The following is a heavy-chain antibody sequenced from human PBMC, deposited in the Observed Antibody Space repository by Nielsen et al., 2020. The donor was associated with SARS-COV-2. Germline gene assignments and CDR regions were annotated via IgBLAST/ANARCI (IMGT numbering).Heavy chain of an antibody. Sequence: ASVKVSCKASGYTFPDSYILRVRQAPRQGLEGMGRINPYSCGTNYAQKFQGTVTMTRDASISTVYMELTSDDTAVYYCARARATIFGLVMSYGMDVWGQGTTVAVSS. CDR3: ARARATIFGLVMSYGMDV. CDR2: INPYSCGT. J-gene: IGHJ6*02. D-gene: IGHD3/OR15-3a*01. CDR1: GYTFPDSY. V-gene: IGHV1-2*06.